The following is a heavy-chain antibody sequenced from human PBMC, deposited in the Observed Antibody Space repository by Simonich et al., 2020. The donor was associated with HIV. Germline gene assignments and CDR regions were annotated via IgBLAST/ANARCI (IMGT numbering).Heavy chain of an antibody. CDR1: GSTFTAYS. V-gene: IGHV1-69-2*01. J-gene: IGHJ4*02. CDR2: VDPEDGEA. Sequence: EVQLVQSGAEVKKPGATVQLSCKVSGSTFTAYSIHWVQQAPGQGLEWRGLVDPEDGEAVFSEKFQDRGTITADTSTDTAYMELSGLRSEDTAVYYCATPSLAATAFDYWGQGTLVTVSS. D-gene: IGHD2-15*01. CDR3: ATPSLAATAFDY.